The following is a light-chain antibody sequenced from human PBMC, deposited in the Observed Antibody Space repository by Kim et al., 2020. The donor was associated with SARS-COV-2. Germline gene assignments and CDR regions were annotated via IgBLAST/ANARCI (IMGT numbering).Light chain of an antibody. V-gene: IGKV1-27*01. CDR1: QGISNS. J-gene: IGKJ1*01. CDR3: QQYDTAPLT. CDR2: AAS. Sequence: AYVGDVVTLTCRASQGISNSLAWYQQKTGEAPKLLIYAASTLQIGVSTRFSGSGSGTEFTLTISDLQPEDVATYYCQQYDTAPLTFGRGTKVEIK.